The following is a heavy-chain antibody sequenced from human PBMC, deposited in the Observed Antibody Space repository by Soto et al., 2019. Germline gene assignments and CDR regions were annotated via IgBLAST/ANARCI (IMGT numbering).Heavy chain of an antibody. CDR1: GYTFTSYG. CDR2: ISAYNGNT. Sequence: ASVKVSFKASGYTFTSYGISWVRQAPGQGLEWMGWISAYNGNTNYAQKLQGRVTMTTDTSTSTAYMELRSLRSDDTAVYYCAREIPHYDSSGYFPFDYWGQGTLVTVSS. CDR3: AREIPHYDSSGYFPFDY. D-gene: IGHD3-22*01. V-gene: IGHV1-18*01. J-gene: IGHJ4*02.